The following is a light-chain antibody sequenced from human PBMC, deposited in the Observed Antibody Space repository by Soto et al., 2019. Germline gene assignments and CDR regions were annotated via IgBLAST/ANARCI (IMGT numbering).Light chain of an antibody. J-gene: IGLJ1*01. V-gene: IGLV2-14*01. CDR3: SSYTSSSNHFV. Sequence: QSVLTHPASVSGSPGQSITISCTGTSSDVGGYNYVSWYQQHPGKAPKLMIYEVSNRPSGVSNRFSGSKSGNTASLTISGLQAEDEADYYCSSYTSSSNHFVFGTGTKVTVL. CDR2: EVS. CDR1: SSDVGGYNY.